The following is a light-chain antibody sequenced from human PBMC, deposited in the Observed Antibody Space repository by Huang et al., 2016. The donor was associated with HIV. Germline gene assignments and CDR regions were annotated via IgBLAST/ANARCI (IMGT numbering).Light chain of an antibody. CDR1: QDIRSS. Sequence: DIQMTQSPSSLSASVGDRVTITCRASQDIRSSLAWYQQKPGKAPKLLLFAASRLESGVPSKFSGSVSGTYYTLTIISLQPEDFATYYCQQYYTTPRDTFGQGTRLAIK. J-gene: IGKJ5*01. CDR2: AAS. V-gene: IGKV1-NL1*01. CDR3: QQYYTTPRDT.